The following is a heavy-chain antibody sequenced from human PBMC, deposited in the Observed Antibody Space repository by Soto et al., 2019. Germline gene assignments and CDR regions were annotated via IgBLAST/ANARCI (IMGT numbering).Heavy chain of an antibody. J-gene: IGHJ6*03. CDR2: INAGNGNT. CDR3: ARDIIFKATKRQTQLLYYYYYMDV. CDR1: GYTFTGYY. D-gene: IGHD5-18*01. V-gene: IGHV1-3*01. Sequence: ASVKVSCKASGYTFTGYYMHLVRQAPGQRPEWMGWINAGNGNTKYSQKLRGRVTITRDTSASTAYMELSSLRSEDTAVYYCARDIIFKATKRQTQLLYYYYYMDVWGKGTTVTVYS.